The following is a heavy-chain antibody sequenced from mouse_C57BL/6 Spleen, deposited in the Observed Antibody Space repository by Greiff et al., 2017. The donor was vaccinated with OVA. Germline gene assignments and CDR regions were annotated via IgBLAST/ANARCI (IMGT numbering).Heavy chain of an antibody. V-gene: IGHV1-62-2*01. CDR2: FYPGSGSI. CDR1: GYTFTEYS. J-gene: IGHJ4*01. D-gene: IGHD1-1*01. Sequence: VQLQQSGAELVKPGASVKLSCKASGYTFTEYSIHWVKQRSGQGLEWIGWFYPGSGSIKYNEKFKDKATLTADKSSSTVYMELSRLTSEDSAVYFCARHHYYGSSYYYAMDYWGQGTSVTVSS. CDR3: ARHHYYGSSYYYAMDY.